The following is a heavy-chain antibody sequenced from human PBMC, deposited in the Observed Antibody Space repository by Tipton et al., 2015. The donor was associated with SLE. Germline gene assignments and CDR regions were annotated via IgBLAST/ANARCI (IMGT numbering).Heavy chain of an antibody. CDR3: ARANGDYVQDY. J-gene: IGHJ4*02. CDR1: GGSISSYY. Sequence: TLSLTCTVSGGSISSYYWGWIRQPPGKGLEWIGSIYYSGSTYYNPSLKSRVTISVDTSKNQFSLKLSSVTAADTAVYYCARANGDYVQDYWGQGTLVTVSS. CDR2: IYYSGST. D-gene: IGHD4-17*01. V-gene: IGHV4-39*07.